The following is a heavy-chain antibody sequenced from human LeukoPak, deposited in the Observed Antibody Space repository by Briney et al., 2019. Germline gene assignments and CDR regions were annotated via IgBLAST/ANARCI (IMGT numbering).Heavy chain of an antibody. CDR3: ESEGP. CDR1: GFTFSSYE. J-gene: IGHJ5*02. V-gene: IGHV3-48*03. CDR2: ISSSGNNI. Sequence: PGGSLRLSCAGSGFTFSSYEMNWVRQAPGKGLEWVSYISSSGNNIYYADSVKGRFTISRDNAKNSLYLQMNSLGVEDTAVYYCESEGPWGQGTLVTVSS.